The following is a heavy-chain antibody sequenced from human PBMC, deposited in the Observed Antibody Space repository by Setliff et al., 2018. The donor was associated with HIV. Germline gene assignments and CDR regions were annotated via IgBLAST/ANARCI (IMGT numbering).Heavy chain of an antibody. D-gene: IGHD2-2*01. CDR2: TYHTGTP. CDR3: ARGGTSSNWFGP. CDR1: GYSLSSGYY. V-gene: IGHV4-38-2*02. J-gene: IGHJ5*02. Sequence: SETLSLTCSVSGYSLSSGYYWGWVRQPPGKGPEFIGSTYHTGTPYYNPSLKSRVAISVDTSNNQFSLKLTSVTAADTAVYYCARGGTSSNWFGPWGQGTLVTVSS.